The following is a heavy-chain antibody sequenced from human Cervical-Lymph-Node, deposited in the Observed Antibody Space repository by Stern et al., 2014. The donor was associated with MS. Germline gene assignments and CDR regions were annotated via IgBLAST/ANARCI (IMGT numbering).Heavy chain of an antibody. D-gene: IGHD3-16*01. CDR1: GGSISTTGYY. V-gene: IGHV4-31*03. J-gene: IGHJ4*02. Sequence: VQLVESGPGLVKPSQTLSLTCTVSGGSISTTGYYWSWIRQHPGQGLEWIGYIHYSGSTYYNPSLKSRGTISVDTSKNQFSLKLSSVTAADTALYYCARSDRLWGSFDYWGQGSLVTVSS. CDR2: IHYSGST. CDR3: ARSDRLWGSFDY.